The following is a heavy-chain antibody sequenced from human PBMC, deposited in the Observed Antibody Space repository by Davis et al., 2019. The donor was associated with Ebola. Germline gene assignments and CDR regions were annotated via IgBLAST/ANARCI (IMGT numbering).Heavy chain of an antibody. CDR2: ISGTGDRA. V-gene: IGHV3-23*01. CDR3: ARGGLVLVVAAEYDH. J-gene: IGHJ5*02. Sequence: PGGSLRPSCAASGSRFSTHAMSWLRQAPGKGLEWVSAISGTGDRAYYADSVKGRFTISRDNSKNTLFLQMTSLRVEDTAIYFCARGGLVLVVAAEYDHWGQGTRVTVSS. CDR1: GSRFSTHA. D-gene: IGHD2-15*01.